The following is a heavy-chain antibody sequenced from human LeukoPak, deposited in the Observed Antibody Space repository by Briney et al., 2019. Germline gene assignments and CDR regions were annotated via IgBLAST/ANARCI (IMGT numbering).Heavy chain of an antibody. CDR2: ISPSGDIT. CDR3: AKVIGRSSAVAGPRLADY. V-gene: IGHV3-23*01. J-gene: IGHJ4*02. D-gene: IGHD6-19*01. CDR1: GFTFSSYA. Sequence: GGSLRLSCAASGFTFSSYAMSWVRQAPGKGLEWVSGISPSGDITYYADSVKGRFTISRDNSKNTLYLQMNSLRAEDTAVYYCAKVIGRSSAVAGPRLADYWGQGTLVTVSS.